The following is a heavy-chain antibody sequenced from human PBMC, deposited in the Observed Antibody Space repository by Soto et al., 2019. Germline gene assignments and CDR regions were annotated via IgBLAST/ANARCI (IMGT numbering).Heavy chain of an antibody. CDR3: AHSPRITVTTLYYFDY. Sequence: QITLKESGPTLVKPTQTLTLTCTFSGFSLSTSGVGVGWIRQPPGKALEWLALIYWDDDKRYSPSLKNRLTITKDTSKNQVVLTMTNMDPVDTATYYCAHSPRITVTTLYYFDYWGQGTLGTVSS. CDR1: GFSLSTSGVG. V-gene: IGHV2-5*02. CDR2: IYWDDDK. J-gene: IGHJ4*02. D-gene: IGHD4-17*01.